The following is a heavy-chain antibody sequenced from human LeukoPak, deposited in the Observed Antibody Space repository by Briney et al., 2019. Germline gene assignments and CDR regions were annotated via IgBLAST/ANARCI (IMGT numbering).Heavy chain of an antibody. D-gene: IGHD1-20*01. CDR2: INHSGSN. J-gene: IGHJ4*02. Sequence: KASETLSLTCAVYGGSFSGYYWSWIRQPPGKWLEWIGEINHSGSNNYNPFLKSRVTISVDTSKNQFSLKLSSVTAADTAVYYCARYIITGYGDYLDYWGQGTLVTVSS. CDR1: GGSFSGYY. V-gene: IGHV4-34*01. CDR3: ARYIITGYGDYLDY.